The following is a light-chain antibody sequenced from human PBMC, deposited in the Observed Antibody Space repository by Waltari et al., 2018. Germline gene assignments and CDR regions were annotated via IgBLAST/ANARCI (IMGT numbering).Light chain of an antibody. V-gene: IGKV3-11*01. Sequence: DIVLTQSPVTLSVSPGERVTLSCRASQSVGSQLAWYQQKAGQAPRLLIHDVYNRAAGIPARFSGSGSGTDFSLTINSPEPEDSAVYFCQQRSEWPITFGGGT. CDR3: QQRSEWPIT. J-gene: IGKJ4*01. CDR2: DVY. CDR1: QSVGSQ.